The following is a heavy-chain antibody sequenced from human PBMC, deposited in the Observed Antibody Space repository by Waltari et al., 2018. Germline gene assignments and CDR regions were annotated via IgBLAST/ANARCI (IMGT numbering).Heavy chain of an antibody. CDR2: IYTSGST. CDR3: ARDPVIAKAFDI. J-gene: IGHJ3*02. D-gene: IGHD2-21*01. Sequence: QVQLQESGPGLVKPSQTLSLTCTVSGGSISSGSYYWSWTRQPAGKGLEWIGRIYTSGSTNYNPSLKSRVTISVDTSKNQFSLKLSSVTAADTAVYYCARDPVIAKAFDIWGQGTMVTVSS. CDR1: GGSISSGSYY. V-gene: IGHV4-61*02.